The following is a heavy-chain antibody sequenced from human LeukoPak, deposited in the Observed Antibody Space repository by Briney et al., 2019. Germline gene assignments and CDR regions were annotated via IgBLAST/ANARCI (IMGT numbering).Heavy chain of an antibody. J-gene: IGHJ4*02. D-gene: IGHD2-15*01. CDR2: IHFSGST. CDR3: ARGYCSGGSCPNFDY. CDR1: GGSISSGSYY. V-gene: IGHV4-61*10. Sequence: MPSETLSLTCTVSGGSISSGSYYWSWIRQPAGKGLEYIGYIHFSGSTNYNPSLRSRVTISRDTSKNQFSLKLTSVTAADTAVYYCARGYCSGGSCPNFDYRGQGTLVTVSS.